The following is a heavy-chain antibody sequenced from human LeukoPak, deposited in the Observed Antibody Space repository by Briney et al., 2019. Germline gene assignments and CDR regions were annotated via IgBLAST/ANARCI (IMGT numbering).Heavy chain of an antibody. J-gene: IGHJ4*02. CDR3: ASSGSYWILFDY. D-gene: IGHD1-26*01. Sequence: GSLRLSCAASGFTFSSYWMSWVRQAPGKGLEWVANIKQDGSEKYYVDSVKGRFTISRDNAKNSLYLQMNSLRAEDTAVYYCASSGSYWILFDYWGQGTLVTVSS. CDR2: IKQDGSEK. V-gene: IGHV3-7*01. CDR1: GFTFSSYW.